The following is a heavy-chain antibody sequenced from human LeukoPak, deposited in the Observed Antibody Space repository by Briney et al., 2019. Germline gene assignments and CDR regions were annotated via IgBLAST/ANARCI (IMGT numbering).Heavy chain of an antibody. Sequence: PGGSLRLSCVASGFTFNSYAMHWVRQVPGKGLEWLAVIWFDGNTKYYADSVKGRFTISRDNSKNTLHLQMNSLRAEDTAVYYCAKGEYYPDSSGYPYYWGQGTLVTVSS. D-gene: IGHD3-22*01. CDR2: IWFDGNTK. J-gene: IGHJ4*02. CDR1: GFTFNSYA. CDR3: AKGEYYPDSSGYPYY. V-gene: IGHV3-30*02.